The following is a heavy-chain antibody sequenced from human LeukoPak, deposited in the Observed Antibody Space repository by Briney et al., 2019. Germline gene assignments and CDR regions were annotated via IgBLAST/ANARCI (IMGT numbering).Heavy chain of an antibody. CDR3: AGGYYDILTGYSLFDY. CDR2: IYTSGST. D-gene: IGHD3-9*01. V-gene: IGHV4-4*07. J-gene: IGHJ4*02. Sequence: SETLSLTCTVSGGSISSYYWSWIRQPAGKGLEWIGRIYTSGSTNYNPSLKSRVTMSVDTSKIQFSLKLSSVTAADTAVYYCAGGYYDILTGYSLFDYWGQGTLVTVSS. CDR1: GGSISSYY.